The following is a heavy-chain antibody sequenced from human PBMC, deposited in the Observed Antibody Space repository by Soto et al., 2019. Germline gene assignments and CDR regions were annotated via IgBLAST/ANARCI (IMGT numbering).Heavy chain of an antibody. Sequence: GGSLRLSCAASGFTFSSYGKHWVRQVPGKGLEWVAVIWYDGSDKYYAGSVQGRYSISRDTSKNTLYLQMNSLRAEDTAVYYCARSGVDTAMAIDYGGQGTLVTVSS. J-gene: IGHJ4*02. D-gene: IGHD5-18*01. CDR2: IWYDGSDK. V-gene: IGHV3-33*01. CDR1: GFTFSSYG. CDR3: ARSGVDTAMAIDY.